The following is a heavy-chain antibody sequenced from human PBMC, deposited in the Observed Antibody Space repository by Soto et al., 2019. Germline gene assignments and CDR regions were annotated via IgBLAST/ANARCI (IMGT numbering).Heavy chain of an antibody. CDR1: GYSFTSYW. J-gene: IGHJ6*03. D-gene: IGHD2-15*01. Sequence: HGESLKISCKGSGYSFTSYWIGWVRQMPGKGLEWMGIIYPGDSDTRYSPSFQGQVTISADKSISTAYLQWSSLKASDTAMYYCARLGALGYCSGGSCYSVANYYYMDVWGKGTTVTVSS. V-gene: IGHV5-51*01. CDR2: IYPGDSDT. CDR3: ARLGALGYCSGGSCYSVANYYYMDV.